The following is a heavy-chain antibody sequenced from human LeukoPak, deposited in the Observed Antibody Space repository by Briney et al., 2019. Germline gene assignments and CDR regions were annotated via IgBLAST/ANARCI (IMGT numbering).Heavy chain of an antibody. J-gene: IGHJ4*02. D-gene: IGHD2-2*01. CDR3: ARRHCTTSCCFYDY. V-gene: IGHV3-7*01. CDR2: IKEDGNEK. CDR1: GFTFSNSW. Sequence: GGPLRLSCAASGFTFSNSWMSWVRQAPVKGLEWVANIKEDGNEKYYVDSVKGRFTISRDNVKNSLYLQMNSLRAEDTAVYYCARRHCTTSCCFYDYWGQGTLVTVSA.